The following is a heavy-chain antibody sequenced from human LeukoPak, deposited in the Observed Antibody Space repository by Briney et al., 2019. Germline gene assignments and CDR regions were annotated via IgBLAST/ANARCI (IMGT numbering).Heavy chain of an antibody. D-gene: IGHD2-2*01. CDR3: ARTEAFCSDTSCSNWFDP. Sequence: SETLSLTCAVSGGSVSRSDWWNWVRQPPGKGLEWIGEIHHSGSTNYSPSPKSRVTMSVDKSKNQFSLKLSSVTAADTAVYYCARTEAFCSDTSCSNWFDPWGQGTLVTVSS. V-gene: IGHV4-4*02. CDR2: IHHSGST. J-gene: IGHJ5*02. CDR1: GGSVSRSDW.